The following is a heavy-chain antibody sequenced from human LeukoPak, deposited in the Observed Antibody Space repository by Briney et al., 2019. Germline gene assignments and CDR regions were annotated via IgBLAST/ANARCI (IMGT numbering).Heavy chain of an antibody. Sequence: PGGSLRLSCAASGFTFSSYAMHWVRQAPGKGLEWVAVISYDGSNKYYADSVKGRFTISRDNSKNTLYLQMNSLRAEDTAVYYCASSPYSSGWYNWFDPWGQGTLVTVSS. J-gene: IGHJ5*02. V-gene: IGHV3-30-3*02. D-gene: IGHD6-19*01. CDR2: ISYDGSNK. CDR3: ASSPYSSGWYNWFDP. CDR1: GFTFSSYA.